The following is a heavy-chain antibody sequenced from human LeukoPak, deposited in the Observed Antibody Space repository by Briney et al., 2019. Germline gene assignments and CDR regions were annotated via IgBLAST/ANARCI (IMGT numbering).Heavy chain of an antibody. CDR3: AREGGRNLGEYWFDP. Sequence: ASAKVSCKASGFTFTAYDIHWVRQAPGQGLEWMGKINPNSGGTEYTHNFHSRVSTTRDTSISTVYMELARLTSDDTAVYYCAREGGRNLGEYWFDPWGQGTLVTVSS. CDR1: GFTFTAYD. V-gene: IGHV1-2*02. D-gene: IGHD3-16*01. CDR2: INPNSGGT. J-gene: IGHJ5*02.